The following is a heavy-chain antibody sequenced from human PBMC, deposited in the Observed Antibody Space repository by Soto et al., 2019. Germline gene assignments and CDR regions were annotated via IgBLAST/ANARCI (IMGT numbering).Heavy chain of an antibody. CDR1: GGTFSNYA. J-gene: IGHJ4*02. Sequence: QVQLVQSGTEVKKPGSSVKVSCKASGGTFSNYAISWVRQAPGQGLEWMGGIIPMFGTTNYAQKFQGRVTITADEATSTAHMEVRSLRSEDTAVYYCAREISGSGYGQTLDYWGQGTLVTVSS. CDR2: IIPMFGTT. V-gene: IGHV1-69*12. D-gene: IGHD5-12*01. CDR3: AREISGSGYGQTLDY.